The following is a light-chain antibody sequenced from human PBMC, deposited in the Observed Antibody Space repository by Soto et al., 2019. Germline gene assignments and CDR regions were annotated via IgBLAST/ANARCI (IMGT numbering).Light chain of an antibody. Sequence: QSALTQPPYASGSPGQSVTISCTGTSSDVGGYNYVSWYQQHPDKAPKLMIYEVSKRPSGVPDRFSGSKSGNTASLTVSGLQAEDEADYYCSSYSGTNHLVFGGGTKLTVL. CDR1: SSDVGGYNY. J-gene: IGLJ2*01. CDR3: SSYSGTNHLV. V-gene: IGLV2-8*01. CDR2: EVS.